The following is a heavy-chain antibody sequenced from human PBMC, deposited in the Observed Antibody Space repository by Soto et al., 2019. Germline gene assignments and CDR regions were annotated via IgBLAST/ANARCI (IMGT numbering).Heavy chain of an antibody. Sequence: QVPLVESGGGVVQPGRSLRLSCAASGFSFSSYAMHWVRQAPGKGLEWVAVISFEGNDKYYADSVKGRFTISRDENGNTLYLQMNSLRPEDTAVYYCARDRYLDSYAFDSWGQGTLVTVSS. D-gene: IGHD3-9*01. V-gene: IGHV3-30-3*01. CDR3: ARDRYLDSYAFDS. CDR2: ISFEGNDK. J-gene: IGHJ4*02. CDR1: GFSFSSYA.